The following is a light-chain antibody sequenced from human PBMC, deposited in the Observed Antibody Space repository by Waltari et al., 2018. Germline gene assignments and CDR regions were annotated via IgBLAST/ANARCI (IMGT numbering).Light chain of an antibody. CDR2: DDR. J-gene: IGLJ2*01. CDR3: QVWDVSSHHVA. CDR1: NVGSKS. Sequence: SYVLTQPPSVSVAPGQTARITCGGDNVGSKSVHWYQQRPGQAPVLVVYDDRDRPSGIPERFSGSNSGNTATLTISRVEAGDEADYYCQVWDVSSHHVAFGGGTKLTVL. V-gene: IGLV3-21*02.